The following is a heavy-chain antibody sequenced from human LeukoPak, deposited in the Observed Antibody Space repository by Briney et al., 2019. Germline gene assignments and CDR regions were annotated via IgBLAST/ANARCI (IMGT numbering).Heavy chain of an antibody. Sequence: GASVKVSCKASGGTFSSYAISWVRQAPGQGLEWMGRIIPIFGTANYAQKFQGRVTITADKSTSTAYMELSSLRSEDTAVYYCARDGAVRGASGWFAYWGQGTLVTVSS. CDR2: IIPIFGTA. J-gene: IGHJ5*01. D-gene: IGHD1-26*01. CDR1: GGTFSSYA. CDR3: ARDGAVRGASGWFAY. V-gene: IGHV1-69*06.